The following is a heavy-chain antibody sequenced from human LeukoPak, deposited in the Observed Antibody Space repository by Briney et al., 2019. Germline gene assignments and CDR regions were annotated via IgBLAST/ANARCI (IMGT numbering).Heavy chain of an antibody. V-gene: IGHV1-46*01. J-gene: IGHJ5*02. CDR2: INPSGGST. Sequence: ASVKVSCKASGYTFTSYGISWVRQAPGQGLEWMGIINPSGGSTSYAQKFQGRVTMTRDTSTSAVYMELSSLRSEDTAVYYCAREFGSSAQGDWFDPWGQGTLVTVSS. D-gene: IGHD6-6*01. CDR3: AREFGSSAQGDWFDP. CDR1: GYTFTSYG.